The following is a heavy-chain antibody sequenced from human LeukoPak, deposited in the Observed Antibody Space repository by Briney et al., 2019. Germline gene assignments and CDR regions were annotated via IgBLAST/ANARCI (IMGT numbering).Heavy chain of an antibody. CDR3: GSSTMTNSPYYFQH. J-gene: IGHJ1*01. CDR2: IYYSGST. V-gene: IGHV4-59*01. CDR1: RGSISSYY. D-gene: IGHD4-17*01. Sequence: SETLSLTCTVSRGSISSYYWSWIRQPPGKGLEWIGYIYYSGSTNYSPSLKSRVTISVDTSKNQFSLKLSSVTAADTAVFYCGSSTMTNSPYYFQHWGQGTLVTVSS.